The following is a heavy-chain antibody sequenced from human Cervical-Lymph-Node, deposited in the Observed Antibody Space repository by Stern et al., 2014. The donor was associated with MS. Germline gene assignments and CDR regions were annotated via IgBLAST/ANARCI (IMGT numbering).Heavy chain of an antibody. V-gene: IGHV4-31*03. CDR2: IYYSGST. Sequence: QLQLQESRPGPVKPSQTLSLTCTVSGGSISSGGYYWSWIRQHPGKGLVWIGYIYYSGSTYYNPSLKSRVTISVDTSKNQFSLKLSSVTAADTAVYYCARVSYDFWSGYFPFDYWGQGTLVTVSS. J-gene: IGHJ4*02. CDR3: ARVSYDFWSGYFPFDY. CDR1: GGSISSGGYY. D-gene: IGHD3-3*01.